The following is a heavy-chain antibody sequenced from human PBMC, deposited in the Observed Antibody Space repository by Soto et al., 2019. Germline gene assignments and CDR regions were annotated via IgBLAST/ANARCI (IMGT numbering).Heavy chain of an antibody. J-gene: IGHJ4*02. CDR2: IYYSGST. D-gene: IGHD6-13*01. V-gene: IGHV4-31*03. CDR1: GGSISSGGYY. CDR3: ARETATVGSSWTYYFDY. Sequence: PSETLSLTCTVSGGSISSGGYYWSWIRQHPGKGLEWIGYIYYSGSTYYNPSLKSRVTISVDTSKNQFSLKLSSVTAADTAVYYCARETATVGSSWTYYFDYWGQGTLVTVSS.